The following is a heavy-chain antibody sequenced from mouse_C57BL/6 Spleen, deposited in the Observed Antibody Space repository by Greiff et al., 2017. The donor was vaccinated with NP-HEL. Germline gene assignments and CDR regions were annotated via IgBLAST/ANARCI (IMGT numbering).Heavy chain of an antibody. V-gene: IGHV6-3*01. CDR1: GFTFSNYW. D-gene: IGHD2-2*01. J-gene: IGHJ2*01. CDR3: TAGGYPFDY. CDR2: IRLKSDNYAT. Sequence: EVKLMESGGGLVQPGGSMKLSCVASGFTFSNYWMNWVRQSPEKGLEWVAQIRLKSDNYATHYAESVKGRFTISRDDSKSSVYLQMNNLRAEDTGIYYCTAGGYPFDYWGQGTTLTVSS.